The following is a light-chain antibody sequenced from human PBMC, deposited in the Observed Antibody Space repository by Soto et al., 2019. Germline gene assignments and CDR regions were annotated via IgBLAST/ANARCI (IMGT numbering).Light chain of an antibody. CDR3: QQYDNWPRT. Sequence: DIVMTQSPATVSVSPGERVTLSCRAGQSVSSKLAWYQQKPGQAPKLLIYGASTRATGIPARFSGSGSGTEFTLTISSLQSEDFAVYYCQQYDNWPRTLGQGTKVDIK. CDR1: QSVSSK. J-gene: IGKJ1*01. CDR2: GAS. V-gene: IGKV3-15*01.